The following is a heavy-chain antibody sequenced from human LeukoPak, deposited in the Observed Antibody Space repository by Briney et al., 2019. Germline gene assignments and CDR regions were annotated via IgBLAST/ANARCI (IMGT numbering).Heavy chain of an antibody. V-gene: IGHV1-46*01. CDR3: ARDFGYCGGDCHFDY. J-gene: IGHJ4*02. CDR2: INPSGGST. D-gene: IGHD2-21*02. Sequence: ASVKVSCKASGYTFTSYYMHWVRQAPGQGLEWMGIINPSGGSTSYAQKFQGRVTMTRDMSTSTVYMELSSLRSEDTAVYYCARDFGYCGGDCHFDYWGQGTLVTVSS. CDR1: GYTFTSYY.